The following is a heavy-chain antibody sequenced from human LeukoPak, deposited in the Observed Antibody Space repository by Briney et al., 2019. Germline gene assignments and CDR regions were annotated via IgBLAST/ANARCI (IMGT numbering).Heavy chain of an antibody. CDR3: ARDRFPGTSIVDAFDI. V-gene: IGHV1-46*01. CDR2: INPSGGSR. D-gene: IGHD1-7*01. J-gene: IGHJ3*02. Sequence: GASVKVSCKASGYTFTSYYMHWVRQAPGQGLEWMGIINPSGGSRSYAQKFQGRVTMTRDTSTSTVYMELSSLRSEDTAVYYCARDRFPGTSIVDAFDIWGQGTMVTVSS. CDR1: GYTFTSYY.